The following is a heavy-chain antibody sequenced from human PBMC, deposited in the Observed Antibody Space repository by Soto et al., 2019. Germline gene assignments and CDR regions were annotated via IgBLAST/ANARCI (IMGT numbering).Heavy chain of an antibody. CDR3: VRDLDGSGSYYTDY. CDR2: TRPNNGNT. V-gene: IGHV1-18*04. Sequence: PGGSLRLSCKASGYTFTGYYMHWVRQAPGQGLEWMGWTRPNNGNTKYAQNLQGRVTMTTDTSASTAYMELRSLRPDDTAVYYCVRDLDGSGSYYTDYWGQGTLVTVSS. J-gene: IGHJ4*02. D-gene: IGHD3-10*01. CDR1: GYTFTGYY.